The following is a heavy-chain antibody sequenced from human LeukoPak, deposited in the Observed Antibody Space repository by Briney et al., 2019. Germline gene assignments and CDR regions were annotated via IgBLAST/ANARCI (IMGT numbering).Heavy chain of an antibody. CDR2: IIPILGIA. J-gene: IGHJ4*02. Sequence: SVKVSCKASGGTFSSYAISWVRQAPEQGLDWMGRIIPILGIANYAQKFQGRVTITADKSTSTAYMELSSLRSEDTAVYYCAREGQYQLLSFDYWGQGTLVTVSS. V-gene: IGHV1-69*04. CDR3: AREGQYQLLSFDY. D-gene: IGHD2-2*01. CDR1: GGTFSSYA.